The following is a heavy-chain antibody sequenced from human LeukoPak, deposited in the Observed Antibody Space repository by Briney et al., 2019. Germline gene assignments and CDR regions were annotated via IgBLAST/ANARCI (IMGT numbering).Heavy chain of an antibody. CDR1: GXSFSDYE. CDR3: ARMIDYNYGYAFDY. V-gene: IGHV3-48*03. J-gene: IGHJ4*02. D-gene: IGHD5-18*01. CDR2: ISSSGSAI. Sequence: PGGSLRLSCAASGXSFSDYEMNWVRQAPGKGLDWVSYISSSGSAIGYADSVKGRFTISRDSAKNSLYLQMNSLRDGDTAVYYCARMIDYNYGYAFDYWGQGTLVTVSS.